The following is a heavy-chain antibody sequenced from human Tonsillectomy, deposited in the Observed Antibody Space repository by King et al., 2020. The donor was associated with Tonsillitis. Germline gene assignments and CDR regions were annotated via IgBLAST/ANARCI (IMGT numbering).Heavy chain of an antibody. D-gene: IGHD2-2*01. CDR3: AKGGPAAQRPYYGMDV. CDR2: ISGSGGST. V-gene: IGHV3-23*04. Sequence: VQLVESGGGLVQPGGSLRLSCAASGFTFSSYAMSWVRQAPGKGLEWVSAISGSGGSTYYADSVKGRFTISRDNSKNTLDLQMNSLRAEDTAVYYCAKGGPAAQRPYYGMDVWGQGTTVTVSS. CDR1: GFTFSSYA. J-gene: IGHJ6*02.